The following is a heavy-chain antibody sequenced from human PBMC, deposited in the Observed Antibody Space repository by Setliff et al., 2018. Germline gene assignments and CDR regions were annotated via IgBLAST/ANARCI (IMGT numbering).Heavy chain of an antibody. Sequence: GGSLRLSCAASGFTFNTYWMHWVRQAPGKGLVWFSHINSDGSGTSYADSVKGRFTISRDNAKNTLYLQMNSLRAEDTAVFYCARSPANGGHDAFDIWGQGTMVTVSS. J-gene: IGHJ3*02. CDR1: GFTFNTYW. D-gene: IGHD6-25*01. CDR3: ARSPANGGHDAFDI. CDR2: INSDGSGT. V-gene: IGHV3-74*01.